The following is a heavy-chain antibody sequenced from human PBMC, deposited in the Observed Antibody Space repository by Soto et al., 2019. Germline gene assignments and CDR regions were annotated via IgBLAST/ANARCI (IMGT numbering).Heavy chain of an antibody. V-gene: IGHV1-58*01. CDR2: IVVGSGNT. CDR3: ASPARNYDFWSGYSFDI. Sequence: VKVSRKTAGFTFTNAPVQCVRQARAQRFEWIGWIVVGSGNTGYAQKFQGRVTMTRNTSISTAYMELSSLRSEDTAVYYCASPARNYDFWSGYSFDIWGQGTMVTVSS. CDR1: GFTFTNAP. J-gene: IGHJ3*02. D-gene: IGHD3-3*01.